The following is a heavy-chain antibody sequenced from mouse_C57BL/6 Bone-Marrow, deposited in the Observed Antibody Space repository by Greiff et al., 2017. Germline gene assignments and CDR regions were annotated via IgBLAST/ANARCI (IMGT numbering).Heavy chain of an antibody. D-gene: IGHD2-3*01. CDR3: ARLGWPAWFAY. CDR1: GYAFSSYW. J-gene: IGHJ3*01. Sequence: VQLQESGAELVKPGASVKISCKASGYAFSSYWMNWVKQRPGKGLEWIGQIYPGDGDTNYNGKFKGKATLTADKSSSTAYMQLSSLTSEDSAVYFCARLGWPAWFAYWGQGTLVTVSA. CDR2: IYPGDGDT. V-gene: IGHV1-80*01.